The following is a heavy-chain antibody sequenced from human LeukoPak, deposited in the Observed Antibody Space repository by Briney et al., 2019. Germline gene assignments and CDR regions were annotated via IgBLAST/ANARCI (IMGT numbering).Heavy chain of an antibody. D-gene: IGHD6-19*01. CDR2: ISYDGIKK. V-gene: IGHV3-30*04. Sequence: PGGSLRLSCAASGFTFSTYAIHWVRQAPGKGLDWVAVISYDGIKKYYADSVKGRFTISRDNAKNSLYLQMNSLRAEDTAVYYCARDSESGWSDYWGQGTLVTVSS. CDR3: ARDSESGWSDY. J-gene: IGHJ4*02. CDR1: GFTFSTYA.